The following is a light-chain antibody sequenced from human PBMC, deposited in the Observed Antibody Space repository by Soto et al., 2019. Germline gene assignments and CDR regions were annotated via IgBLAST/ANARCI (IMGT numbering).Light chain of an antibody. V-gene: IGKV3-20*01. J-gene: IGKJ1*01. CDR1: QSISSN. CDR3: HQYGSSPRT. Sequence: EIVMTQSPATLSMSPGERATLSCRASQSISSNLAWYQQKPGQAPKVLIYGASSRATGIPDRFSGSGSGTDFTLTISRLEPEDFAVYYCHQYGSSPRTFGQGTKVEIK. CDR2: GAS.